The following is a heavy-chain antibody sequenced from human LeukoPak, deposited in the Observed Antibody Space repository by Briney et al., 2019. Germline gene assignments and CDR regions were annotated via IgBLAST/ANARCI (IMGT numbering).Heavy chain of an antibody. CDR1: GYTFSSYG. V-gene: IGHV1-18*03. CDR2: ISAYNGDT. Sequence: ASVKVSCKASGYTFSSYGISWVRQAPGQGLEWMGWISAYNGDTNYAQKFQGRVTMTTDTSTSTAYMELRSLRSDDMAVYYRARESATVANFDYWGQGTLVIVSS. CDR3: ARESATVANFDY. J-gene: IGHJ4*02. D-gene: IGHD4-23*01.